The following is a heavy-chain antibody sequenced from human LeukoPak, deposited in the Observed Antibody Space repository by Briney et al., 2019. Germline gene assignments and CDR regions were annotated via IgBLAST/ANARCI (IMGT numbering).Heavy chain of an antibody. J-gene: IGHJ4*02. Sequence: GGSLRLSCAASGFTVSSNYMSWVRQAPGKGLEWVSVIYSGGSTYYADSVKGRFTISRDNSKNTLYLQMNSLRAEDTAVYYCASFSGSYYSYYWGQGTLVTVSS. D-gene: IGHD1-26*01. CDR3: ASFSGSYYSYY. CDR2: IYSGGST. V-gene: IGHV3-66*02. CDR1: GFTVSSNY.